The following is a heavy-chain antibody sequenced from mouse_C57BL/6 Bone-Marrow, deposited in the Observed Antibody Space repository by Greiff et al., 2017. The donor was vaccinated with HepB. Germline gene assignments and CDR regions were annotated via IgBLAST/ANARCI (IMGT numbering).Heavy chain of an antibody. CDR1: GYKFTDYY. Sequence: EVKLQESGPVLVKPGASVKMSCKASGYKFTDYYMNWVKQSHGKSLEWIGVINPYNGGTSYNQKIKGKATLTVDKSSSTAYMELNSLTSEDSAVYYCARTYYYGSSYGYFDVWGTGTTVTVSS. V-gene: IGHV1-19*01. J-gene: IGHJ1*03. CDR2: INPYNGGT. D-gene: IGHD1-1*01. CDR3: ARTYYYGSSYGYFDV.